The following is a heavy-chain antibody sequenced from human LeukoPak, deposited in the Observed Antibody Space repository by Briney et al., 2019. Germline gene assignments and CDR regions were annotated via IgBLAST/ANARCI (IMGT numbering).Heavy chain of an antibody. D-gene: IGHD4-23*01. Sequence: GGSLRLSCAASGFTFSSYWMNWVRQVPGKGLVWVSRIVSDGSNTNYADSVKGRFTISRDNAKNTLYLQMNSLRVEDTAVYYCARGRPHGNDYWGQGNPGHRLL. CDR1: GFTFSSYW. CDR3: ARGRPHGNDY. CDR2: IVSDGSNT. V-gene: IGHV3-74*01. J-gene: IGHJ4*02.